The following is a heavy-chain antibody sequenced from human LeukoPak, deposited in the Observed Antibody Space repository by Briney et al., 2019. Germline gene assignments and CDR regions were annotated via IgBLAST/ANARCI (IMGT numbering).Heavy chain of an antibody. V-gene: IGHV1-18*01. CDR2: ISAYNGNT. D-gene: IGHD2-8*02. J-gene: IGHJ4*02. CDR3: ARDEAGSTGY. CDR1: GYTFTSYG. Sequence: VASVKVSCKASGYTFTSYGISWVRQAPGQGLEWMGWISAYNGNTNYAQKFQGRVTITADESTSTAYMELSSLRSEDTAVYYCARDEAGSTGYWGQGTLVTVSS.